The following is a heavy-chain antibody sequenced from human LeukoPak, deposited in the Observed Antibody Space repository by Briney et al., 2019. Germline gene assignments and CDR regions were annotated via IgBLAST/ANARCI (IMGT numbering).Heavy chain of an antibody. CDR2: IRYDGSNK. D-gene: IGHD2-2*01. Sequence: GGSLRLSCAASGFTFSSYGMHWVRQAPGKGLEWVAFIRYDGSNKYYADSVKGRFTISRDNSKNTLYLQMNSLRAEDTAVYYCAKGGYCSSTSCYRDYYYYMDVWGKGTTVTISS. CDR1: GFTFSSYG. CDR3: AKGGYCSSTSCYRDYYYYMDV. V-gene: IGHV3-30*02. J-gene: IGHJ6*03.